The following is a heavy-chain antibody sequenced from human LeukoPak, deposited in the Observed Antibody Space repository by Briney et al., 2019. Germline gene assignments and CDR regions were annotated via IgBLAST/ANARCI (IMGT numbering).Heavy chain of an antibody. J-gene: IGHJ4*02. D-gene: IGHD3-10*01. CDR3: ARAPGYYGSGSYYNVDY. CDR1: GFTFSSYA. CDR2: ISYDGSNK. V-gene: IGHV3-30-3*01. Sequence: GGSLRLSCAASGFTFSSYAMHWVRQAPGKGLEWVAVISYDGSNKYYADSVKGRFTISRDNSKITLYLQMNSLRAEDTAVYYCARAPGYYGSGSYYNVDYWGQGTLVTVSS.